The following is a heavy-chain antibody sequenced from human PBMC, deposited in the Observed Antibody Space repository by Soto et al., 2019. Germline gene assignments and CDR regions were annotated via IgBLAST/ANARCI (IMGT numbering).Heavy chain of an antibody. CDR2: MNPNSGNT. V-gene: IGHV1-8*01. D-gene: IGHD6-13*01. CDR1: GYTFTSYD. Sequence: ASVKVSCKASGYTFTSYDINWVRQATGQGLEWMGWMNPNSGNTGYAQKFQGRVTMTRNTSISTAYMELSSLRSEDTAVYYCARAHSSSWTLSPVFYYYGMDVWGQVTTVTVS. CDR3: ARAHSSSWTLSPVFYYYGMDV. J-gene: IGHJ6*02.